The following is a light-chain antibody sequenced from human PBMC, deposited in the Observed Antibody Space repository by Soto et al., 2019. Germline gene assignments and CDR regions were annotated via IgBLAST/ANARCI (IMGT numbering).Light chain of an antibody. CDR3: QQSYGTPWT. V-gene: IGKV1-39*01. J-gene: IGKJ1*01. CDR2: AAS. CDR1: QSITTY. Sequence: DIPMTQSPSSLSASVGDRVTVTCRASQSITTYLNWYQQKPGKAPKLLIYAASSLQSGVPSRFSGSGSGTDFTLTITSLQPEDFATYICQQSYGTPWTFGQGTKVEIK.